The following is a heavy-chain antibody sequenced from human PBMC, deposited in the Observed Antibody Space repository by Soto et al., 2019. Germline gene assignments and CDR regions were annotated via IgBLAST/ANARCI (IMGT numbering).Heavy chain of an antibody. V-gene: IGHV3-15*01. CDR1: GFTFSHAW. D-gene: IGHD2-2*01. CDR2: IKSKTDGGTT. CDR3: TTQVVPAAMTYYYYGMDV. J-gene: IGHJ6*02. Sequence: GGSLRLSCAASGFTFSHAWMSWVRQAPGKGLECVGRIKSKTDGGTTDYAAPVKGRFTISRDDSKNTLYLQMNSLKNEDTAVYYCTTQVVPAAMTYYYYGMDVWGQGTTVTVSS.